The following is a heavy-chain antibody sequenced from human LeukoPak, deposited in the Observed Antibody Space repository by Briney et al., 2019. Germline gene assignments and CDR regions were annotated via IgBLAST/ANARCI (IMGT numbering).Heavy chain of an antibody. J-gene: IGHJ4*02. CDR3: ARGKVPAAMADANY. D-gene: IGHD2-2*01. V-gene: IGHV1-18*01. CDR1: GYTFTSYG. CDR2: ISGYNGNT. Sequence: ASVKVSCRASGYTFTSYGISWVRQAPGQGLEWMGWISGYNGNTNYAQKFQGRVTMTTDTSTSTAYMELSSLRSEDTAVYYCARGKVPAAMADANYWGQGTLVTVSS.